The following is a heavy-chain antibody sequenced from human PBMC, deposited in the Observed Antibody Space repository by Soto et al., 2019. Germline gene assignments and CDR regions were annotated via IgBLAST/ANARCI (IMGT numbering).Heavy chain of an antibody. V-gene: IGHV1-18*01. Sequence: ASVKVSCKASGYTFTSYGISWVRQAPGQGLEWMGWISAYNGNTNYAQKLQGRVTMTTDTSTSTAYMELRSLRSDDTAVYYCAGRGRDYYDSSGYLAPNDASDIWGQGTLVTLSS. CDR3: AGRGRDYYDSSGYLAPNDASDI. D-gene: IGHD3-22*01. CDR2: ISAYNGNT. CDR1: GYTFTSYG. J-gene: IGHJ3*02.